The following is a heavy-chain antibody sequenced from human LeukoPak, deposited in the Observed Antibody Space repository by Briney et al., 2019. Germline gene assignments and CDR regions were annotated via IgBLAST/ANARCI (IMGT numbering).Heavy chain of an antibody. V-gene: IGHV4-59*08. CDR3: ARRGYSYGDFDY. D-gene: IGHD5-18*01. CDR2: IYYSGST. J-gene: IGHJ4*02. CDR1: GGSISSYY. Sequence: SSETLSLTCTVSGGSISSYYWSWIRQPPGKGLEWIGYIYYSGSTNYNPSLKSRVTISVDASKNQFSLKLSSVTAADTAVYYCARRGYSYGDFDYWGQGTLVTVSS.